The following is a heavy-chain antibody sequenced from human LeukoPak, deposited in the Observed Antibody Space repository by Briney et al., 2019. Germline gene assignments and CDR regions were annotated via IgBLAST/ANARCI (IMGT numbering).Heavy chain of an antibody. J-gene: IGHJ5*02. Sequence: SETLSLTCTVSAGSISTYHWNWIRKSPEKGLEWIGYMQSTGNSNYNPSFKSRVTISVDTSRNQFSLKLSSVTAADTAVYYCATNPGGSCSSTSCYGEAPWGQGTLVTVSS. CDR3: ATNPGGSCSSTSCYGEAP. D-gene: IGHD2-2*01. CDR2: MQSTGNS. CDR1: AGSISTYH. V-gene: IGHV4-59*12.